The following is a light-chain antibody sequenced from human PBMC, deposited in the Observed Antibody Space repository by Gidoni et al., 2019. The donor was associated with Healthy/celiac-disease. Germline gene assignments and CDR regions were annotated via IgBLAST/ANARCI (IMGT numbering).Light chain of an antibody. CDR1: QSVSSN. CDR3: KRYNNWPLA. Sequence: EIVITQSPATLSVSPGERATLSCRASQSVSSNLAWYQQKPGQAPRLLIFGASTRATGVPARFSGSGSGTEVTLTISSLESEEFAIYYCKRYNNWPLAFGQGTKLEIE. V-gene: IGKV3-15*01. J-gene: IGKJ2*01. CDR2: GAS.